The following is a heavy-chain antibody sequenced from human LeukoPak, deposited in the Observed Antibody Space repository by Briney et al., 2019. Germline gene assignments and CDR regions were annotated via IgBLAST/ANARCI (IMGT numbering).Heavy chain of an antibody. CDR1: GFTFDDYA. CDR2: ISWDGGST. J-gene: IGHJ4*02. CDR3: AREQKDYDFWSGYYNGYFDY. V-gene: IGHV3-43D*03. Sequence: GGSLRLSCAASGFTFDDYAMHWVRHAPGKGLEWASLISWDGGSTYYADFVKGRFTISRDNSKNSLYLQMNSLRAEDTAVYYCAREQKDYDFWSGYYNGYFDYWGQGTLVTVSS. D-gene: IGHD3-3*01.